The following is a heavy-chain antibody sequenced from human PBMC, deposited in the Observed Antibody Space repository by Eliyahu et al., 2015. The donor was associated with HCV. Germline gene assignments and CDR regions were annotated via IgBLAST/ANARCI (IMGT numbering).Heavy chain of an antibody. Sequence: QVQLQESGPGLVKPSEPLSLTCTVSGASISTFYWIWVREPAGKGLEWIGRIHYSGRTNYSPSLKSRVTMSVDTSKNQFSLKVNSVTAADTAVYYCAREGHSYRFDYWGQGALVTVSS. CDR2: IHYSGRT. CDR1: GASISTFY. V-gene: IGHV4-4*07. J-gene: IGHJ4*02. CDR3: AREGHSYRFDY. D-gene: IGHD5-18*01.